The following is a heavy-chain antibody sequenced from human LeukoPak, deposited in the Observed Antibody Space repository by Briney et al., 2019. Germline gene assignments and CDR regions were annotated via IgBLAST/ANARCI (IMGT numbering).Heavy chain of an antibody. CDR3: ARERGGYSYGDY. V-gene: IGHV1-18*01. J-gene: IGHJ4*02. Sequence: GASVKVSCKASGYTFSSYGISWVRQAPGQGLEWMGWINTYNGNTNYAQKFQGRVTMTTDTSTSTAYMELRSLRSDDTAVYYCARERGGYSYGDYWGQGTLVTVSS. CDR1: GYTFSSYG. D-gene: IGHD5-18*01. CDR2: INTYNGNT.